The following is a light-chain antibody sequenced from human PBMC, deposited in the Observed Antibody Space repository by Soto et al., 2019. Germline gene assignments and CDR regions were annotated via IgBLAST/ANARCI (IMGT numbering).Light chain of an antibody. CDR1: QGIRTS. V-gene: IGKV3-11*01. CDR2: DAS. Sequence: EIFMTQSPATLSVSPGERATLSCRASQGIRTSLAWYQQKPGQAPRLVIFDASNRANGVPARFGGSGSGTDSTLTINSLEPEDFAVYYCQQRNVWPPITFGQGTRLEIK. J-gene: IGKJ5*01. CDR3: QQRNVWPPIT.